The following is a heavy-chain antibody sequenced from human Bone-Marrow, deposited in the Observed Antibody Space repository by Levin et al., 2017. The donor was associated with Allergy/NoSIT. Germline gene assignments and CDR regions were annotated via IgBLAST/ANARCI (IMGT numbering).Heavy chain of an antibody. V-gene: IGHV3-20*04. CDR1: GFTVDDYG. Sequence: GGSLRLSCAASGFTVDDYGMSWVRQAPGKGLEWVSGINWNGGSTVYADSVKGRSTISRDNAKNSLYLQMNSLRAEDTALYYCARRGSTPRNWYFDLWGRGTLVTVS. CDR3: ARRGSTPRNWYFDL. D-gene: IGHD3-10*01. J-gene: IGHJ2*01. CDR2: INWNGGST.